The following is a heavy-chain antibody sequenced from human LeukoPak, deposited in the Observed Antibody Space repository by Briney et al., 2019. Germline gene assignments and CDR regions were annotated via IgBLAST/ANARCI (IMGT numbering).Heavy chain of an antibody. CDR2: IWYDGSNE. CDR1: GFTFSSYG. Sequence: GGSLRLSCAASGFTFSSYGMHWVRQAPGKGLEWVAVIWYDGSNEYYADSVKGRFTISRDNSKNTLYLQMNSLRAEDAAVYYCARDAPEWFNAFDIWGQGTMVTVSS. V-gene: IGHV3-33*01. D-gene: IGHD3-3*01. J-gene: IGHJ3*02. CDR3: ARDAPEWFNAFDI.